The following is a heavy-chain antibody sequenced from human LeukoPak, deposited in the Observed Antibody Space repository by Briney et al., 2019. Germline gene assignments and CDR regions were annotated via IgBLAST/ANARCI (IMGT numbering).Heavy chain of an antibody. V-gene: IGHV1-2*02. Sequence: ASVKVSCKASGYTFTGYYMHWVRQAPGQGLEWMGWINPNSGGTNYAQKFQGRVTMTRDTSISTAYMELSRLRSDDTAVYYCARPTRDSSGYYYGDYWGQGTLVTVSS. CDR1: GYTFTGYY. J-gene: IGHJ4*02. D-gene: IGHD3-22*01. CDR3: ARPTRDSSGYYYGDY. CDR2: INPNSGGT.